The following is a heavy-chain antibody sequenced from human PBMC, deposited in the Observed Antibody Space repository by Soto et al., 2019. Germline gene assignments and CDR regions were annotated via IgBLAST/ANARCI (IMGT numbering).Heavy chain of an antibody. Sequence: VQLLESGGGLVQPGGSLRLSCAASGFIFRDYAMNWVRQAPGKGLEWVSDISGSGDSARYADSVKGRFTISRDNSRDTLYLHMNSLRVDDTAVYYCGKERRGSGWSECEFWGQGDLVTVSS. V-gene: IGHV3-23*01. CDR1: GFIFRDYA. CDR2: ISGSGDSA. CDR3: GKERRGSGWSECEF. J-gene: IGHJ4*02. D-gene: IGHD6-19*01.